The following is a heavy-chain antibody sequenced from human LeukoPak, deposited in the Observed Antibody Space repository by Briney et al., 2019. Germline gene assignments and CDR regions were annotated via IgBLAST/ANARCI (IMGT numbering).Heavy chain of an antibody. Sequence: PGGSLRLSCAASGFTFSSYAMHWVRQAPGKGLEWVAVISYDGSNKYYADSVKGRFTISRDNSKNTLYLQMNSLRAEDTAAYYCASHTMMYAFDIWGQGTMVTVSS. D-gene: IGHD3-22*01. V-gene: IGHV3-30-3*01. CDR3: ASHTMMYAFDI. CDR1: GFTFSSYA. CDR2: ISYDGSNK. J-gene: IGHJ3*02.